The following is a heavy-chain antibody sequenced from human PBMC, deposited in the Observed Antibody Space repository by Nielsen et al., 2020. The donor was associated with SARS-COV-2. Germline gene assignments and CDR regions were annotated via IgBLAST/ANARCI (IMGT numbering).Heavy chain of an antibody. CDR3: ARGAGWLQLDYYYGMDV. CDR2: INSDGSST. V-gene: IGHV3-74*01. Sequence: GESLKISCAASGFTFSSYWMHWVRQAPGKGLVWVSRINSDGSSTSYADSVKGRFTISRDNAKNTLYLQMNSLRAEDTAVYYCARGAGWLQLDYYYGMDVWGQGTTVTVSS. CDR1: GFTFSSYW. D-gene: IGHD5-24*01. J-gene: IGHJ6*02.